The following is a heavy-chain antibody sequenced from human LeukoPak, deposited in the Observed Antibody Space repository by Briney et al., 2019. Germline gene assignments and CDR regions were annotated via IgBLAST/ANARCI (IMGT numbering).Heavy chain of an antibody. D-gene: IGHD1-26*01. Sequence: PGGSLRLSCAAFGFIFSDHYIDWVRQAPGRGLEWVGRISNKADNYITEYATSVKGRFTISRDDAKKSLYLQMDSLRTEDTALYYCTRGYSGIHIYAFDVWGQGTMVTVSS. CDR2: ISNKADNYIT. V-gene: IGHV3-72*01. CDR1: GFIFSDHY. J-gene: IGHJ3*01. CDR3: TRGYSGIHIYAFDV.